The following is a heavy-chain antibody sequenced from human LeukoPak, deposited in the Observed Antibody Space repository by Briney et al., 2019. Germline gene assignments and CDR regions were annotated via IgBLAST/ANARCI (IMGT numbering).Heavy chain of an antibody. CDR3: ARDGVEPGIYFDC. CDR1: GFTFSSYW. Sequence: PGGSLRLSCAASGFTFSSYWMNWVRQAPGKGLEWVANIKQDGSEKYYVDSVKGRFTISRDNAKNSLYLQMNSLRAEDTAVYYCARDGVEPGIYFDCWGQGALVTVSS. J-gene: IGHJ4*02. CDR2: IKQDGSEK. V-gene: IGHV3-7*01. D-gene: IGHD2-2*01.